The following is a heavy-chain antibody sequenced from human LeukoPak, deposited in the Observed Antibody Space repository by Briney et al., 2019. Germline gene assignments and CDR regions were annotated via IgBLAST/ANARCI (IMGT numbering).Heavy chain of an antibody. Sequence: TLSLTCTVSGGSISSYYWSWIRQPPGKALEWLALIYWDDDKRYSPSLKSRLTITKDTSKNQVVLTMTNMDPVDTATYYRAHSSYDYVWGSYDLDYWGQGTLVTVSS. D-gene: IGHD3-16*01. CDR2: IYWDDDK. V-gene: IGHV2-5*08. CDR3: AHSSYDYVWGSYDLDY. J-gene: IGHJ4*02. CDR1: GGSISSYYW.